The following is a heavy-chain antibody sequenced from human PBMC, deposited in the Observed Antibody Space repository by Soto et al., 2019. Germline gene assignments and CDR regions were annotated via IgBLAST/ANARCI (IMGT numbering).Heavy chain of an antibody. CDR2: ISYDRSNK. Sequence: PGGSLRLSCAASGFTFSSYAMHWVRQAPGKGLEWVAVISYDRSNKYYADSVKGRFTISRDNSKNTLYLQMNSLRAEDTAVYYCARTLLYYDFWTAFDDWGQGTLVTVSS. J-gene: IGHJ4*02. CDR1: GFTFSSYA. D-gene: IGHD3-3*01. CDR3: ARTLLYYDFWTAFDD. V-gene: IGHV3-30-3*01.